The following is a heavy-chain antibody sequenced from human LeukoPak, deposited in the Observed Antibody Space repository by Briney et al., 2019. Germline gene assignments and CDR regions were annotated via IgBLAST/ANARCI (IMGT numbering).Heavy chain of an antibody. D-gene: IGHD5-18*01. J-gene: IGHJ4*02. CDR3: ARRFGYTYGRFDY. Sequence: SETLSLTCAVSGGSISSGGYSWSWIRQPPGKGLEWIGYIYHTGSTYYNPSLKSRVSISVDTSKNQFSLKVTSVTTADTAVYYCARRFGYTYGRFDYWGQGTLVTVSS. CDR2: IYHTGST. V-gene: IGHV4-30-2*02. CDR1: GGSISSGGYS.